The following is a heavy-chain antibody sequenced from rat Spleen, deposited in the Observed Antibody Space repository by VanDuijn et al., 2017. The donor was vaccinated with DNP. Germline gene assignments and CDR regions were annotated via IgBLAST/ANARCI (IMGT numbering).Heavy chain of an antibody. CDR1: GFTFGDYN. J-gene: IGHJ1*01. CDR3: ARGSTSIYWYFDF. V-gene: IGHV5-7*01. D-gene: IGHD3-1*01. CDR2: ISYDGNNT. Sequence: EVQLVESGGGLVQPGRSLKLSCAASGFTFGDYNLAWVRQAPKKGLEWVATISYDGNNTFYRDSVKGRFTISRDDAKSSPYLQMNSLKPEDTATYYCARGSTSIYWYFDFWGPGTMVTVSS.